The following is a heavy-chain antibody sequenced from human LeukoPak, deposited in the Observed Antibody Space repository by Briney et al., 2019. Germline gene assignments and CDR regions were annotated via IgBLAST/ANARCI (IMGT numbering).Heavy chain of an antibody. V-gene: IGHV4-4*07. CDR1: YGSISTYL. CDR3: ARVEVFMGIAVAPPGYYYGMDV. D-gene: IGHD6-19*01. Sequence: SETLSVTCTVSYGSISTYLWSWVRQPAGKGLEWIGRVFASGSTFYSPSLKSRVTMSVDTSKSQFSLKLNSVTAADTAVYYCARVEVFMGIAVAPPGYYYGMDVWGQGTTVTVSS. J-gene: IGHJ6*02. CDR2: VFASGST.